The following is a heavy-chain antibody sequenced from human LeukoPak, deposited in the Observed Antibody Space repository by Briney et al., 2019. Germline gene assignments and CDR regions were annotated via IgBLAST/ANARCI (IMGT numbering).Heavy chain of an antibody. CDR1: GGTFSSYA. D-gene: IGHD4-17*01. Sequence: GASVNVSCKASGGTFSSYAISWVRQAPGQGLEWMGGIIPIFGTANYAQKFQGRVTITADESTSTAYMELYSLRSEDTAVYYCAREGPYGEQFDYWGQGTLVTVSS. J-gene: IGHJ4*02. CDR2: IIPIFGTA. CDR3: AREGPYGEQFDY. V-gene: IGHV1-69*13.